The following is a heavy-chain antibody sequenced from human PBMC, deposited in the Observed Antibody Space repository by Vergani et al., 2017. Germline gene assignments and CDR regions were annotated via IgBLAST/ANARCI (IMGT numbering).Heavy chain of an antibody. CDR2: ISGSGGST. V-gene: IGHV3-23*04. D-gene: IGHD6-19*01. CDR3: AKERRYSSGWYFDY. J-gene: IGHJ4*02. Sequence: VQLVESGGGVVQPGRSLRLSCAASGFTFSSYGMHWVRQAPGKGLEWVSAISGSGGSTYYADSVKGRFTISRDNSKNTLYLQMNSLRAEDTAVYYCAKERRYSSGWYFDYWGQGTLVTVSS. CDR1: GFTFSSYG.